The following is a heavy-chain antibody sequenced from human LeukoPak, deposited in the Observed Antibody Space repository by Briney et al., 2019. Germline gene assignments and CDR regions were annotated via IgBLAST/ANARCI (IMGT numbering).Heavy chain of an antibody. CDR2: INTNSGGT. V-gene: IGHV1-2*02. D-gene: IGHD3-16*01. Sequence: GSVKVSCKASGYTFSGYYMHWVRQAPGQGLEWMGWINTNSGGTKYVQKFQGRVTMTRDTSISTAYMELSRLRSDDTAVYYCASGSLASYFDHWGQGTLVTVSS. CDR3: ASGSLASYFDH. J-gene: IGHJ4*02. CDR1: GYTFSGYY.